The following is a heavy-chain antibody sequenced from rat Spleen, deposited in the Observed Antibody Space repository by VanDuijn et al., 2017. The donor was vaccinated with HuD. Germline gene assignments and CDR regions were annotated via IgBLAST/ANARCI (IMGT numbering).Heavy chain of an antibody. CDR3: TLGSHYFDVTYYYEY. J-gene: IGHJ2*01. Sequence: EVQLVESGGGLVQPGRSMKLSCAASGFIFSSFPMAWVRQAPTKGLEWVATISSSGDSTDCRDSVKGRFTLSRDNAQSTLYLQMDSLRSEDTATYFCTLGSHYFDVTYYYEYWGQGVMVTVSS. D-gene: IGHD1-12*01. CDR1: GFIFSSFP. V-gene: IGHV5-46*01. CDR2: ISSSGDST.